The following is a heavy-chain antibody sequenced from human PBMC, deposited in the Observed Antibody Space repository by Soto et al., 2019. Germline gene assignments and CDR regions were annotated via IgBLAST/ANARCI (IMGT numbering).Heavy chain of an antibody. D-gene: IGHD1-26*01. CDR1: GFTFDDYA. V-gene: IGHV3-9*01. J-gene: IGHJ4*02. CDR2: ISWNSGSI. CDR3: AKDRGAVGATFIDY. Sequence: GGSLRLSCAASGFTFDDYAMHWVRQAPGKGLEWVSGISWNSGSIGYADSVKGRFTISRDNAKNSLYLQMNSLRAEDTALYYCAKDRGAVGATFIDYWGQGTLVTVSS.